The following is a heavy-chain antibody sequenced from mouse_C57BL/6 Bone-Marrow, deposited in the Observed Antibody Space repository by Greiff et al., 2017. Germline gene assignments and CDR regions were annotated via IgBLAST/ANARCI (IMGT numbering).Heavy chain of an antibody. CDR2: ISGGGGNT. J-gene: IGHJ4*01. CDR1: GFTFSSYT. Sequence: DVLLVESGGGLVKPGGSLKLSCAASGFTFSSYTMSWVRQTPEKRLEWVATISGGGGNTYYPDSVKGRFTISRDNAKNTLYLQMSSMRSDDTALYYCARRWGYYKAMDYWGQGTSVTVSS. CDR3: ARRWGYYKAMDY. D-gene: IGHD2-3*01. V-gene: IGHV5-9*01.